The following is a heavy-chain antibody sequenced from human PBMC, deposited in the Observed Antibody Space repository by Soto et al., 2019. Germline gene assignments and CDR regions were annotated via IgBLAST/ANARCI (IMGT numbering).Heavy chain of an antibody. V-gene: IGHV3-23*01. CDR1: GFAFISYS. CDR3: AKCIQVNWNYDAFHI. D-gene: IGHD1-7*01. CDR2: ITASGGTT. Sequence: GGSLRLSCAASGFAFISYSIIFFRHSPWKGLEWVSHITASGGTTYYADSVKGRFTISRDTSRNTLYLQMNSLRAEDTALYYCAKCIQVNWNYDAFHIWGQGTMVTVSS. J-gene: IGHJ3*02.